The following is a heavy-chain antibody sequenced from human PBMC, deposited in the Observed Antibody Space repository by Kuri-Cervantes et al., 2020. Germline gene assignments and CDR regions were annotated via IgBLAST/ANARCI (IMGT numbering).Heavy chain of an antibody. CDR1: GFTFSSSG. Sequence: GESLKISCAASGFTFSSSGMHWVRQAPGKGLEWVSAISGSGGSTYYADSVKGRFTISRDNSKNTLYLQMNSLRAEDTAVYYCAKDQIAVAGTVDYWGQGTLVTVSS. V-gene: IGHV3-23*01. J-gene: IGHJ4*02. CDR2: ISGSGGST. D-gene: IGHD6-19*01. CDR3: AKDQIAVAGTVDY.